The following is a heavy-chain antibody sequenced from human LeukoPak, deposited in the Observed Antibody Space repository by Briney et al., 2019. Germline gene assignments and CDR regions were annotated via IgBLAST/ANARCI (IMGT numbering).Heavy chain of an antibody. D-gene: IGHD3-10*01. CDR1: GGSISSNSYY. CDR3: ARGGYYGSGNDFRFDP. CDR2: IYYSGST. V-gene: IGHV4-39*07. Sequence: SETLSLTCTVSGGSISSNSYYWGWIRQPPGKGLEWIGSIYYSGSTFYNPSLKSRVTISLDTSMNWFSLKLTSVTAADTAVYYCARGGYYGSGNDFRFDPWGQGTLVTVSS. J-gene: IGHJ5*02.